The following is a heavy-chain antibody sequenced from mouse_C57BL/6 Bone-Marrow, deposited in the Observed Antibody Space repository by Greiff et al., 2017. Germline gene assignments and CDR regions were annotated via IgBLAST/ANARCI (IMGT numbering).Heavy chain of an antibody. D-gene: IGHD2-3*01. V-gene: IGHV5-2*01. Sequence: EVQVVESGGGLVQPGESLKLSCESNEYEFPSHDMSWVRKTPGQRLELVAAINSDGGSTYYPDTMERRSTLSRDNTKKTLYLQMSSLRSEDSAVYYCASLYDGYPFAYWGQGTLVTVSA. CDR1: EYEFPSHD. CDR3: ASLYDGYPFAY. CDR2: INSDGGST. J-gene: IGHJ3*01.